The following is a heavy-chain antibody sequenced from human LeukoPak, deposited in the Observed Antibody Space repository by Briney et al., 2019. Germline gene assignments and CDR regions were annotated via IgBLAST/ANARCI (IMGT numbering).Heavy chain of an antibody. CDR2: ISTNGGST. CDR3: ATGGYYDSSGSFDY. D-gene: IGHD3-22*01. V-gene: IGHV3-64*01. Sequence: GGSLRLSCAASGFTFSNYAMYWVRQAPGRGLEYVSAISTNGGSTDYANSVKGRFTISRDNSDNRVFLQMGTLRAEDMAVYYCATGGYYDSSGSFDYWGQGILVTVSS. CDR1: GFTFSNYA. J-gene: IGHJ4*02.